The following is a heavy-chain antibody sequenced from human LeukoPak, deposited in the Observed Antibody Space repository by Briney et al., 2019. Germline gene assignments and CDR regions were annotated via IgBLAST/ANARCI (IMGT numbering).Heavy chain of an antibody. V-gene: IGHV1-18*01. J-gene: IGHJ6*03. CDR2: ISAYNGNT. D-gene: IGHD4-17*01. CDR3: ARKSPENDDYGDDYYYYYMDV. Sequence: ASVKVSCKASGYTFTSYGISWVRQAPGQGLEWMGWISAYNGNTNYAQKLQGRVTMTTDTSTSTAYMELRSLRSDDTAVYYCARKSPENDDYGDDYYYYYMDVWGKGTTVTVSS. CDR1: GYTFTSYG.